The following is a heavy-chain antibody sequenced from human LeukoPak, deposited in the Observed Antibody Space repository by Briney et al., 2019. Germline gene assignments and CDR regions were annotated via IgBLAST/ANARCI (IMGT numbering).Heavy chain of an antibody. J-gene: IGHJ4*02. CDR2: IRSKANSYAT. V-gene: IGHV3-73*01. D-gene: IGHD2-15*01. Sequence: QPGGSLRLSCAASGFTFSGSAMHWVRQASGKGLEWVGRIRSKANSYATAYAASVKGRFTISRDDSKNTAYLQMNSLKTEDTAVYYCTRQGSGGIEDYWGQGTLVTVSS. CDR1: GFTFSGSA. CDR3: TRQGSGGIEDY.